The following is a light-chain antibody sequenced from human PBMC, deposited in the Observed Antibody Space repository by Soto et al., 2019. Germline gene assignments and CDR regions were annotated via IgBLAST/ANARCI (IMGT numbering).Light chain of an antibody. V-gene: IGLV2-11*01. J-gene: IGLJ3*02. CDR1: SSDVGAYNY. CDR3: CSYAGTYPWV. CDR2: DVN. Sequence: QSVLTQPRSVSGSPGQSVTISCTGTSSDVGAYNYVSWYQHHPGKAPKLMIYDVNKRPSGVPDRFSGSKSGNTASLTISGLQAEDEADYYCCSYAGTYPWVFGGGTKLTV.